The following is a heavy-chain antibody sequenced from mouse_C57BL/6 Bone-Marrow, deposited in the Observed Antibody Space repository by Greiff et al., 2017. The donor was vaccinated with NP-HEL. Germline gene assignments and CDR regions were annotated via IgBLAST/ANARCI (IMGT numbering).Heavy chain of an antibody. V-gene: IGHV7-1*01. CDR1: GFTFSDFY. CDR3: ESYDWEWYFDV. J-gene: IGHJ1*03. D-gene: IGHD4-1*01. CDR2: SRHNANDYTT. Sequence: EVQLVESGAGLVQPGRSLRLSCATSGFTFSDFYMEWVRQTPGQGLEWIAASRHNANDYTTEYSVSVKGRFIVARYTAQSIRYLQMNALRAEDTAIYYCESYDWEWYFDVWGTGTTVTVSA.